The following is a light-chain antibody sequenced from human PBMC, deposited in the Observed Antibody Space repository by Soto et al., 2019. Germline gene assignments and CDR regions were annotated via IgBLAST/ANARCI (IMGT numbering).Light chain of an antibody. CDR3: QQRQYWPPIT. J-gene: IGKJ5*01. V-gene: IGKV1-27*01. CDR2: GAS. Sequence: DIQMTQSPSSLSASLGDRVTITCRASQGISNYLAWYQQKPGKVPNLLIYGASTLHSGVPSRFSGRGSGTDFTLTISSLEPEDCAIYYCQQRQYWPPITFGQGTRLEIK. CDR1: QGISNY.